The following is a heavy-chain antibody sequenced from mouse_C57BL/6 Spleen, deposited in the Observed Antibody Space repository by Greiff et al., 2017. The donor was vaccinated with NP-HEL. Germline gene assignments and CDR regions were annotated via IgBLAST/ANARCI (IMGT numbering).Heavy chain of an antibody. J-gene: IGHJ4*01. CDR1: GYAFTNYL. CDR2: INPGSGGT. V-gene: IGHV1-54*01. D-gene: IGHD2-1*01. Sequence: QVQLQQSGSELVRPGTSVKVSCKASGYAFTNYLIEWVKQRPGQGLEWIGVINPGSGGTNYNEKFKGKATLTADKSSSTAYMQLSSLTSEDSAVYFCARSRGNDYYAMDYWGQGTSVTVSS. CDR3: ARSRGNDYYAMDY.